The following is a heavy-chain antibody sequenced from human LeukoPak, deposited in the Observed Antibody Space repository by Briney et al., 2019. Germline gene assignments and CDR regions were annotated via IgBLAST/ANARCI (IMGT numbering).Heavy chain of an antibody. V-gene: IGHV1-46*01. CDR1: GCTFTSYY. J-gene: IGHJ6*03. CDR3: ARDPGEWDGNMDV. D-gene: IGHD3-10*01. CDR2: INPSGGST. Sequence: GASVKVSCKASGCTFTSYYMHWVRQAPGQGLEWMGIINPSGGSTSYAQKFQGRVTMTRDMSTSTVYMELSSLRSEDTAVYYCARDPGEWDGNMDVWGKGTTVTVSS.